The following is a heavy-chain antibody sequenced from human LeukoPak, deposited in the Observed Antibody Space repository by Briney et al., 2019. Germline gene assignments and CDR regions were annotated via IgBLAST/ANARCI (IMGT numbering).Heavy chain of an antibody. D-gene: IGHD5-18*01. J-gene: IGHJ2*01. V-gene: IGHV3-53*01. Sequence: PGGSLRLSCAASGFNFRSNYMSWVRQAPGKGLEWVSVIYSGGGTYYAASAKGRFTISRDNSKNTLFLQMNSLRSADTSAYYCARVGTVMVLFYWYFALWGRGCLVTVSS. CDR2: IYSGGGT. CDR1: GFNFRSNY. CDR3: ARVGTVMVLFYWYFAL.